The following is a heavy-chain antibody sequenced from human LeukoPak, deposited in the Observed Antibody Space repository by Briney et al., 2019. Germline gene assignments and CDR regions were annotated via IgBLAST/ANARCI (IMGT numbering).Heavy chain of an antibody. V-gene: IGHV1-69*06. CDR3: AKQGAARQDYYMDV. D-gene: IGHD5-18*01. CDR1: GGSFSSYA. Sequence: SAKISCKASGGSFSSYAISWVRQPPGQGLQWMGRIIPIFGTANYAQRFQDRVTLTADIVSSTAYMELTSLTSGDTAVYFCAKQGAARQDYYMDVWGNGTTVTVSS. J-gene: IGHJ6*03. CDR2: IIPIFGTA.